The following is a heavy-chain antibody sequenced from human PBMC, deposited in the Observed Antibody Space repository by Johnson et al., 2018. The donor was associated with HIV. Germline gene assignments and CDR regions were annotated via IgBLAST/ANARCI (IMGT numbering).Heavy chain of an antibody. CDR3: ARRRYSTSWQEAFDI. J-gene: IGHJ3*02. V-gene: IGHV3-20*04. D-gene: IGHD6-13*01. CDR1: GFTFDDYG. Sequence: VQLVESRGVLVQPGGSLRLSCSAAGFTFDDYGMSLVRQAPGKGLEWVSGINWNGCRNGYVDFMKGRFTSSRDNAKNTLYLQMGSLTAEDRAVYYCARRRYSTSWQEAFDIWGRGTMVTVSS. CDR2: INWNGCRN.